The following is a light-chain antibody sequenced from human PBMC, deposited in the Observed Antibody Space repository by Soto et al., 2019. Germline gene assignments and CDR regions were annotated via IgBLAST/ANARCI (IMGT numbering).Light chain of an antibody. CDR3: QHYNSYSEA. CDR1: QSISSY. V-gene: IGKV1-39*01. CDR2: AAS. J-gene: IGKJ1*01. Sequence: ENPMTQSPSSLSASVGDRVTITCRASQSISSYLNWYQQRPGKAPKLLIYAASSLQSGVPSRFSGSGSGTDFTLTISSLQPDDFATYYCQHYNSYSEAFGQGTKVDI.